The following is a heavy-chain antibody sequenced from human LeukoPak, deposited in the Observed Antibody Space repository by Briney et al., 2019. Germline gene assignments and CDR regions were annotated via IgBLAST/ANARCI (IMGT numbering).Heavy chain of an antibody. D-gene: IGHD1-26*01. CDR3: AKDWSGSLPGYAFDI. Sequence: GGSLRLSCAASGFTFSSYAMHWVRQAPGRGLEWVAVISYDGSNKYYADSVKGRFTISRDNSKNTLYLQMNSLRAEDMALYYCAKDWSGSLPGYAFDIWGQGTMVTVSS. CDR2: ISYDGSNK. CDR1: GFTFSSYA. V-gene: IGHV3-30*04. J-gene: IGHJ3*02.